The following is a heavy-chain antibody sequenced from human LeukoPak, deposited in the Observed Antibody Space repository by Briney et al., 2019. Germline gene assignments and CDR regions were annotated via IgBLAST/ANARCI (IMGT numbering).Heavy chain of an antibody. CDR1: GASISSYY. Sequence: SETLSLTCFVSGASISSYYWSWIRQPPGKGLEWIGYIYYSGTTNYNPSLKSRVTISVDMSKKQFSLKLSSVTAADTAVYYCAREVSYGSGSFADYWGQGTLVTVSS. CDR3: AREVSYGSGSFADY. D-gene: IGHD3-10*01. CDR2: IYYSGTT. V-gene: IGHV4-59*01. J-gene: IGHJ4*02.